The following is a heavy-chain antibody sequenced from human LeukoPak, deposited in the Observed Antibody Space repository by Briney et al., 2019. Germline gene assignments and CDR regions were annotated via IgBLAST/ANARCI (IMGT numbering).Heavy chain of an antibody. Sequence: SEPLSLTCTVSGGSISGYYWSWVRQPPGKGLEWIGCIYYSGSTNYNPSLKSRVTISVDTSKNQFSLKLSSVTAADTAVYFCARHLIAVAGPFDYWGQGTLVTVSS. CDR1: GGSISGYY. V-gene: IGHV4-59*08. D-gene: IGHD6-19*01. CDR2: IYYSGST. CDR3: ARHLIAVAGPFDY. J-gene: IGHJ4*02.